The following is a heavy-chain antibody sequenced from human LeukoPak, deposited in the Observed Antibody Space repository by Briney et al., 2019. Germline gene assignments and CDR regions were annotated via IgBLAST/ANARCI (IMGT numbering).Heavy chain of an antibody. CDR3: AKQVASSWYFDY. Sequence: GRSLRLSCAASGFTFSSYGMHWVRQAPGKGLEWVAVIWYDGSNKYYADSVKGRFTISRDNSKHTLYLQMNSLRAEDTAVYYCAKQVASSWYFDYWGQGTLVTVSS. J-gene: IGHJ4*02. D-gene: IGHD6-13*01. V-gene: IGHV3-33*06. CDR2: IWYDGSNK. CDR1: GFTFSSYG.